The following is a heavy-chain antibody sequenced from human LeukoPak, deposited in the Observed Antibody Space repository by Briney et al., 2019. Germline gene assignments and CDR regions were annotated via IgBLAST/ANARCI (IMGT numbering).Heavy chain of an antibody. CDR1: GGSISSYY. Sequence: SETLSLTCTVSGGSISSYYWTWLRQPPGKGLEWIGYIYYSGSTNYNPSLRSRVTISLDTSKNQFSLKLSSVTAADTAVYYCARGDKKGYFDYWGQGTLVTVSS. CDR3: ARGDKKGYFDY. V-gene: IGHV4-59*01. D-gene: IGHD5-24*01. CDR2: IYYSGST. J-gene: IGHJ4*02.